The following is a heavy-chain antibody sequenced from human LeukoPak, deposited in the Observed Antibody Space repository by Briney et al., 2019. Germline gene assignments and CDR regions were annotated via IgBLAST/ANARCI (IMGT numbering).Heavy chain of an antibody. D-gene: IGHD3-3*01. CDR1: GGSISSGDYY. CDR2: IYYSGST. Sequence: SETLSLTCTVSGGSISSGDYYWSWLRQPPGTGLEWIGYIYYSGSTYYNPSLKSRVTISVDTSKNQFSLKLSSVTAADTAVYYCARDGPEDYDFWSGHMPPYGMDVWGQGTTVTVSS. CDR3: ARDGPEDYDFWSGHMPPYGMDV. V-gene: IGHV4-30-4*01. J-gene: IGHJ6*02.